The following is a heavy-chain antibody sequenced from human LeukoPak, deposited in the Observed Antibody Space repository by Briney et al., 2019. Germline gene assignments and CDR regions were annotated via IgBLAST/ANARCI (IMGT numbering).Heavy chain of an antibody. J-gene: IGHJ4*02. D-gene: IGHD3-22*01. CDR1: GFTFSDYW. CDR3: ARVTTYYYDSSGYYFDY. Sequence: GGSLRLSCAASGFTFSDYWMSWVRQAPGNGLEWVANIKGDGSEKDYVDSVKGRFTISRDNAKNSLYLQMNSLRAEDTALYHCARVTTYYYDSSGYYFDYWGQGTLVTVSS. V-gene: IGHV3-7*03. CDR2: IKGDGSEK.